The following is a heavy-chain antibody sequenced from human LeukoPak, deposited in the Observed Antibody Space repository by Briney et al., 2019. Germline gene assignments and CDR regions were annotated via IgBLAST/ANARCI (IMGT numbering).Heavy chain of an antibody. Sequence: GGSLRLSCAASGFTFDDYAMHWVRQAPGKGLEWVSGINWHSGHIGYADSVKGRFTISRDNSKNTLYLQMNSLRAEDTAVYYCAKIFGLLAVYFQHWGQGTLVTVSS. CDR2: INWHSGHI. D-gene: IGHD3/OR15-3a*01. CDR3: AKIFGLLAVYFQH. CDR1: GFTFDDYA. V-gene: IGHV3-9*01. J-gene: IGHJ1*01.